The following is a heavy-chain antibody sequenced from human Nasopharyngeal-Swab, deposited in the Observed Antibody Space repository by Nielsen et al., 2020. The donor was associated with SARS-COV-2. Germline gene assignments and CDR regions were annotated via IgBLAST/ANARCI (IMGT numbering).Heavy chain of an antibody. V-gene: IGHV1-2*04. J-gene: IGHJ6*02. CDR3: ARADLVGATTEWYYYYGMDV. D-gene: IGHD1-26*01. CDR2: INPNSGGT. Sequence: WVRQAPGQGLEWMGWINPNSGGTNYAQKFQGWVTMTRDTSISTAYMELSRLRSDDTAVYYCARADLVGATTEWYYYYGMDVWGQGTTVIVSS.